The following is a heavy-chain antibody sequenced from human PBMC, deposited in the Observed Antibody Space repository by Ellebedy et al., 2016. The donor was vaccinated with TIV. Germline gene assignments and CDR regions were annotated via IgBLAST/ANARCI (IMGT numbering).Heavy chain of an antibody. Sequence: KVSCKGSGYTFSKYRIGGVRQLPGKGLERMGIIFPHDSDTKYRPSFQGQITISVDKSINTADLEWSSLKASDTAMYYCARHGPLDWFDPWGQGTLVTVSS. V-gene: IGHV5-51*01. J-gene: IGHJ5*02. CDR3: ARHGPLDWFDP. CDR2: IFPHDSDT. CDR1: GYTFSKYR.